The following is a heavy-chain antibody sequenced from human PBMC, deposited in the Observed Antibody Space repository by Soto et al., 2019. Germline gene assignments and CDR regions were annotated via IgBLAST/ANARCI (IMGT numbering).Heavy chain of an antibody. J-gene: IGHJ5*02. CDR2: IYYIGAY. CDR3: ARTPDTRDWLDP. CDR1: GASVSSYY. V-gene: IGHV4-59*02. D-gene: IGHD2-15*01. Sequence: SETLSLTCSVSGASVSSYYWSWVRQPPGKGLEWIGYIYYIGAYNYNPSLKSRVTISVDTSKNQFSLKLTSVTAADTAVYYCARTPDTRDWLDPWGQGTLVTVSS.